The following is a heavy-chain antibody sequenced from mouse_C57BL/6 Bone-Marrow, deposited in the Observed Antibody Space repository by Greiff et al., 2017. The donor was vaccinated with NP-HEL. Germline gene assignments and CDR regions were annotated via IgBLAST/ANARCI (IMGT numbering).Heavy chain of an antibody. V-gene: IGHV5-16*01. CDR1: GFTFSDYY. J-gene: IGHJ1*03. CDR3: ARVVYYYGSSFYWYFDV. D-gene: IGHD1-1*01. Sequence: EVHLVESEGGLVQPGSSMKLSCTASGFTFSDYYMAWVRQVPEKGLEWVANINYDGSSTYYLDSLKSRFIISRDNAKNILYLQMSSLKSEDTATYYCARVVYYYGSSFYWYFDVWGTGTTVTVSS. CDR2: INYDGSST.